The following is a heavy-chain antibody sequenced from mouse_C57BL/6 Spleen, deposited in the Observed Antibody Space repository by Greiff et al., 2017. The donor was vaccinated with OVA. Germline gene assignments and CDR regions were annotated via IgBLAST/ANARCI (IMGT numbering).Heavy chain of an antibody. V-gene: IGHV5-4*03. J-gene: IGHJ1*03. D-gene: IGHD2-4*01. CDR2: ISDGGSYT. Sequence: EVKLVESGGGLVKPGGSLKLSCAASGFTFSSYAMSWVRQTPEKRLEWVATISDGGSYTYYPDNVKGRFTSSRDNAKNNLYLQMSHLKSEDTAMYYCARGYDYDGYFDVWGTGTTVTVSS. CDR3: ARGYDYDGYFDV. CDR1: GFTFSSYA.